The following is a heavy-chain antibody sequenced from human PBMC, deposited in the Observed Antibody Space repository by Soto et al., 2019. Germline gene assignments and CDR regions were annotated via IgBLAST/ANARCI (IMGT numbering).Heavy chain of an antibody. CDR2: ISGSGGST. Sequence: EVQLLESGGGLVQPGGSLRLSCEASGFTFSSYAMSWVRQAPGKGLERVSVISGSGGSTYYADSVKGRFTISRDNSKNTLNLQMNSLRAEDTAVYYCARRGSGSYYDYWGQGTLVTVSS. CDR1: GFTFSSYA. V-gene: IGHV3-23*01. J-gene: IGHJ4*02. CDR3: ARRGSGSYYDY. D-gene: IGHD1-26*01.